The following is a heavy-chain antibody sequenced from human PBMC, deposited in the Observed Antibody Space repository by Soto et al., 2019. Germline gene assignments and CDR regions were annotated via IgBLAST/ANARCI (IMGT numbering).Heavy chain of an antibody. J-gene: IGHJ6*02. CDR1: GGSITSSSYY. D-gene: IGHD2-2*01. CDR2: INHSGST. CDR3: ARGGIVVVPAVIGCGMDV. Sequence: SETLSLTCTVSGGSITSSSYYWGWIRQPPGKGLEWIGEINHSGSTNYNPSLKSRVTISVDTSKNQFSLKLSSVTAADTAVYYRARGGIVVVPAVIGCGMDVWGQGTSVTVSS. V-gene: IGHV4-39*07.